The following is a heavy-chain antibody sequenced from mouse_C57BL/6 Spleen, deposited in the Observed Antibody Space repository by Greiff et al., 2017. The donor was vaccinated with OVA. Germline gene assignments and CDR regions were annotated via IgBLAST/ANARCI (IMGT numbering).Heavy chain of an antibody. CDR3: ARNDWAWFAY. J-gene: IGHJ3*01. CDR1: GYTFTDYN. Sequence: VQLQQSGPELVKPGDSVKIPCKASGYTFTDYNMDWVKQSHGKSLEWIGDINPNNGGTIYNQKFKGKATLTVDKSSSTAYMELRSLTSEDTAVYYCARNDWAWFAYWGQGTLVTVSA. CDR2: INPNNGGT. V-gene: IGHV1-18*01. D-gene: IGHD4-1*01.